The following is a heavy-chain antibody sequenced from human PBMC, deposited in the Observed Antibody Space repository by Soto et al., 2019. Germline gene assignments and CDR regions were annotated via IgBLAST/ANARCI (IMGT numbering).Heavy chain of an antibody. D-gene: IGHD2-21*02. CDR3: AREDDGGDRDYYGLDV. J-gene: IGHJ6*02. V-gene: IGHV4-30-4*01. CDR1: GVSIISEYCH. CDR2: IHYSGSV. Sequence: SETLSLTCTVSGVSIISEYCHWTWIRQAPGKGLEWIGYIHYSGSVHYNPSLQSRLTMSVDTSKNLFSLKLSSVTAADTAVYFCAREDDGGDRDYYGLDVWGQGTTVTVSS.